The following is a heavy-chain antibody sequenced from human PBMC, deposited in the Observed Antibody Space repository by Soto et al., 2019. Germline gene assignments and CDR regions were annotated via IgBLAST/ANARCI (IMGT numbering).Heavy chain of an antibody. J-gene: IGHJ3*02. V-gene: IGHV4-4*02. CDR3: ARRSSWYSLKLTNDAFDI. CDR2: IYHSGST. D-gene: IGHD6-13*01. CDR1: SGSISSSNW. Sequence: QVQLQESGPGLVKPSGTLSLTCAVSSGSISSSNWWSWVRQPPGKGLEWIGEIYHSGSTNYNPSLKSRVTISVDKSKNQFSLKLSSVTAADTAVYYCARRSSWYSLKLTNDAFDIWGQGTMVTVSS.